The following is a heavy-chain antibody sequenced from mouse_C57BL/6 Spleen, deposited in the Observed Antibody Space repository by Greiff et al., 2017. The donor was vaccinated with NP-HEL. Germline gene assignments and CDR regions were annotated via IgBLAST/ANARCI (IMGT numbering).Heavy chain of an antibody. Sequence: EVQLQQSGPELVKPGASVKISCKASGYSFTGYYMNWVKQSPEKSLEWIGEINPSTGGTTYNQKFKAKDTLTVDKSSSTAYMQLKSLTSEDSAVYYCARDWAMDYWGQGTSVTVSS. CDR3: ARDWAMDY. CDR2: INPSTGGT. J-gene: IGHJ4*01. CDR1: GYSFTGYY. V-gene: IGHV1-42*01.